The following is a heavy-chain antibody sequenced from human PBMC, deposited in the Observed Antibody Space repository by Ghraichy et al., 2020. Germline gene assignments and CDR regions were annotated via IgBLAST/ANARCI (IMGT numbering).Heavy chain of an antibody. Sequence: GGSLRLSCVASGFTFSSYTMNWVRQAPGKGLVWVSYISSSGSTIYYADSVKGRFTISRDNAKNSLYLQMNSLRDEDTAVYFCAKEAVTGTYNWFDSWGQGTLVTVSS. V-gene: IGHV3-48*02. CDR3: AKEAVTGTYNWFDS. J-gene: IGHJ5*01. D-gene: IGHD6-19*01. CDR2: ISSSGSTI. CDR1: GFTFSSYT.